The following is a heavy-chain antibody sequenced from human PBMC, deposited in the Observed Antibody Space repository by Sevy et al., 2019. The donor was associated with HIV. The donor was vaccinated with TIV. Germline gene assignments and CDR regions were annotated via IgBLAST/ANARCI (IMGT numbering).Heavy chain of an antibody. J-gene: IGHJ4*02. V-gene: IGHV3-23*01. CDR1: GFTFNTNA. CDR3: AKSLYDSTGYYPVLDY. D-gene: IGHD3-22*01. CDR2: ISNGGERT. Sequence: GGSLRLSCEASGFTFNTNAMNWVRQAPGEGLEWVLGISNGGERTDYTDSVKGRVTISRDNFRNTLFLQLNSLRADDTAVYYCAKSLYDSTGYYPVLDYWGQGTPVTVSS.